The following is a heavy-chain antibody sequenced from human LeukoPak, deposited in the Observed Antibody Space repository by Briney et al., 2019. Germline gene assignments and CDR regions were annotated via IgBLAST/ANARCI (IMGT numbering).Heavy chain of an antibody. CDR2: ISSSSSYI. Sequence: GGSLRLSCAASGFTFSSYSMNWVRQAPGKGLEWVSSISSSSSYIYYADSVKGRFTISRDNAKNSLYLQMNSLRAGDTAVYYCARDLDYYDRRAIWGQGTMVTVSS. CDR1: GFTFSSYS. J-gene: IGHJ3*02. V-gene: IGHV3-21*01. D-gene: IGHD3-22*01. CDR3: ARDLDYYDRRAI.